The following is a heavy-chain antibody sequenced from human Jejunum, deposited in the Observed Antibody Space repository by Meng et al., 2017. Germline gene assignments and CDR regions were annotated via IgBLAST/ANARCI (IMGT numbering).Heavy chain of an antibody. J-gene: IGHJ4*02. CDR1: GFTFSSYA. V-gene: IGHV3-23*01. D-gene: IGHD2-8*01. CDR3: AKRYCADGACCGFDN. CDR2: ITPSGDRL. Sequence: GGSLRLSCAASGFTFSSYAVNWVRQAPGKGLEWVSGITPSGDRLFYADSVKGRFTVSRANSKNTVYLQMNSLRADDTAVYYCAKRYCADGACCGFDNWGQGTLVTVSS.